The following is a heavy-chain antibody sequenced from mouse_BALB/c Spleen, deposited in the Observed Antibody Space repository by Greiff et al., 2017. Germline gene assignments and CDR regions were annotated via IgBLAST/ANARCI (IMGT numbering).Heavy chain of an antibody. D-gene: IGHD1-1*01. CDR2: IYPGDGDT. V-gene: IGHV1-87*01. CDR1: GYTFTSYW. CDR3: ARKGGDYYGSRIDY. J-gene: IGHJ2*01. Sequence: QVQLQQSGAELARPGASVKLSCKASGYTFTSYWMQWVKQRPGQGLEWIGAIYPGDGDTRYTQKFKGKATLTADKSSSTAYMQLSSLASEDSAVYYCARKGGDYYGSRIDYWGQGTTLTVSS.